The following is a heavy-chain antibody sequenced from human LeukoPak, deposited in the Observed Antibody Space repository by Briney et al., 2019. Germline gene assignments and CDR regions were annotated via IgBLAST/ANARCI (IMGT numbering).Heavy chain of an antibody. V-gene: IGHV3-53*01. CDR3: AREAQYYDILTGYYNDYFDY. Sequence: GGSLRLSCAASGFTVSSNYMSWVRQAPGKGLEWVSVIYSGGSTYYADSVKGRFTISRDNSKNTLYLQMNSLRAEDTAVYYCAREAQYYDILTGYYNDYFDYWGQGTLVTVSS. J-gene: IGHJ4*02. CDR1: GFTVSSNY. CDR2: IYSGGST. D-gene: IGHD3-9*01.